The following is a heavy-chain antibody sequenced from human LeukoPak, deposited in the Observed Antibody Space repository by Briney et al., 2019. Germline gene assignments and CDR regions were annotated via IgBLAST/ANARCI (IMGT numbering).Heavy chain of an antibody. Sequence: ASVKVSCKASGYTFTGYLMHWVGQAPGQGREGMGWINPNSGGTNYEQNFQGRVTMTRDTSISTVYMELSSLSSDDTAVYYCARVAVPGANWLDPWGQGTLATVSS. CDR1: GYTFTGYL. CDR2: INPNSGGT. D-gene: IGHD2-2*01. CDR3: ARVAVPGANWLDP. J-gene: IGHJ5*02. V-gene: IGHV1-2*02.